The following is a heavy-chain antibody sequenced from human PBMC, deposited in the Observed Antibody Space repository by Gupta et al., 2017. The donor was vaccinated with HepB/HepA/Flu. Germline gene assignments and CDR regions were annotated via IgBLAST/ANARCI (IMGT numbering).Heavy chain of an antibody. V-gene: IGHV3-23*01. CDR2: ISSSGGST. D-gene: IGHD2-8*02. Sequence: EVQLLESGGGLVQPGGSLRLSCAASGFTLSSYAMSWVRQAPGKGLEWVSTISSSGGSTYYADSVKGRFTISRDNSKNTLFLQMNSLRAEDTAVYYCAKVAYNGPHYYYAMDVWGQGTTVTLSS. CDR1: GFTLSSYA. J-gene: IGHJ6*02. CDR3: AKVAYNGPHYYYAMDV.